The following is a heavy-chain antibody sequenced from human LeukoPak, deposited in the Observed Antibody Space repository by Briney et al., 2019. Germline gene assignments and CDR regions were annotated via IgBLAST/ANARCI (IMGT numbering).Heavy chain of an antibody. CDR2: IWYDGSNK. J-gene: IGHJ4*02. CDR3: ARDRGSGRSDY. D-gene: IGHD3-10*01. V-gene: IGHV3-33*01. Sequence: GSLRLSCAASGFTFSSYGMHWVRQAPGKRLEWVAVIWYDGSNKYYADSVKGRFTISRDNSKNTLFLQMNSLRAEDTAIYYCARDRGSGRSDYWGQGTLVTVSS. CDR1: GFTFSSYG.